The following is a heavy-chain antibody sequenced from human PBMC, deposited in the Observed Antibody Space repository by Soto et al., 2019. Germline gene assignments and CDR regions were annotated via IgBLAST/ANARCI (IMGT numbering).Heavy chain of an antibody. CDR2: ISSSSSYI. CDR1: GFTFSSYS. V-gene: IGHV3-21*01. J-gene: IGHJ6*02. D-gene: IGHD6-13*01. Sequence: EVQLVESGGGLVKPGGSLRLSCAASGFTFSSYSMNWVRQAPGKGLEWVSSISSSSSYIYYADSVKGRFTISRDNAKNSLYLQMNGRRAEDTAVYYCARVIAAAGSHYYGMDVWGQGTTVTVSS. CDR3: ARVIAAAGSHYYGMDV.